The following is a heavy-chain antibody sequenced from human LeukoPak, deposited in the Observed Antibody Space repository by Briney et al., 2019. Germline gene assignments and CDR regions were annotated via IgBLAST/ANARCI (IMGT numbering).Heavy chain of an antibody. Sequence: SETLSLTCTVAGGSISSSIYYWAWIRQPPGKGLEWLATISESWTTYYNPSLKRRVTISVDTSKNQLSLNLGSVTAADTAVYYCARYSGSSFDYWGQGSLVTVSS. CDR1: GGSISSSIYY. J-gene: IGHJ4*02. D-gene: IGHD3-10*01. CDR3: ARYSGSSFDY. CDR2: ISESWTT. V-gene: IGHV4-39*01.